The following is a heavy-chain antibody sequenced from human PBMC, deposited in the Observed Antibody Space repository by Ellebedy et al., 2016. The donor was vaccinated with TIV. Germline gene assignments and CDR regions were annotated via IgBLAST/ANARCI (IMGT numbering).Heavy chain of an antibody. CDR3: ASRAASWYSDNNWFDP. CDR1: GFNFGDYS. D-gene: IGHD6-13*01. CDR2: INAGGERI. J-gene: IGHJ5*02. Sequence: GESLKISCAGSGFNFGDYSMNWVRQAPGKGLEWISYINAGGERIYYADSVKGSFTISRDNARNILYLHMNSLRDEDTAVYYCASRAASWYSDNNWFDPWGQGSPVTVSS. V-gene: IGHV3-48*02.